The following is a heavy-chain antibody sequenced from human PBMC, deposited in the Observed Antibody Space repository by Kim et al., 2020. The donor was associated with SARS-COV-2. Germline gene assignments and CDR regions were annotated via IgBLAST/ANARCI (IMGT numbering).Heavy chain of an antibody. CDR3: ARDLDTLKAAGTVLYYYYYMDV. J-gene: IGHJ6*03. D-gene: IGHD6-13*01. V-gene: IGHV3-11*01. CDR2: ISSSGSTI. CDR1: GFTFSDYY. Sequence: GGSLRLSCAASGFTFSDYYMSWIRQAPGKGLEWVSYISSSGSTIYYADSVKGRFTISRDNAKNSLYLQMNSLGAEDMAVYYCARDLDTLKAAGTVLYYYYYMDVWGKGTTVTVSS.